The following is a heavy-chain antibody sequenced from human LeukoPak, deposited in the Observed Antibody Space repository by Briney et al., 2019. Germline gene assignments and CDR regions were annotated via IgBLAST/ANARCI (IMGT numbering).Heavy chain of an antibody. J-gene: IGHJ4*02. V-gene: IGHV3-23*01. Sequence: GGSLRLSCATSIFTFSPYAMSWVRQAPGKGLEWVSTISGGGSSPYYVDSVKGRFTISRGSSRNTLYLEMNSLRVEDTAIYYCASRPGSDIGPLDFWGQGTLVTVSS. D-gene: IGHD2-15*01. CDR3: ASRPGSDIGPLDF. CDR1: IFTFSPYA. CDR2: ISGGGSSP.